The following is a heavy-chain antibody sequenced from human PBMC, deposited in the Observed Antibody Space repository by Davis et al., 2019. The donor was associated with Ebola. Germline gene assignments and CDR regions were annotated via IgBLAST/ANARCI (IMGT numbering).Heavy chain of an antibody. CDR1: GGSISSGDYY. J-gene: IGHJ4*02. Sequence: SETLSLTCTVSGGSISSGDYYWSWIRQPPGKGLEWIGHIFYSGTTYYNPSLKSRVAMSVDTSKNQFSLRLSSVTAADTAAYYCARRYCDSTSCSYYFDRWGQGTLVTVSS. CDR3: ARRYCDSTSCSYYFDR. V-gene: IGHV4-30-4*01. CDR2: IFYSGTT. D-gene: IGHD2-2*01.